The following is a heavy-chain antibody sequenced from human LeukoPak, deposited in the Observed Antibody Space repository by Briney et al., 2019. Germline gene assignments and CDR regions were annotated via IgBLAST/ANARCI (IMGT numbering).Heavy chain of an antibody. CDR2: INHSGST. Sequence: SETLSLTCTVSGGSISSSSYYWSWLRQPPGKGMEWIGEINHSGSTNYNPSLKSRVTISVGTSKNQFSLKLSSVTAADTAVYYCARGRGSDYYDSSGYPDYWGQGTLVTVSS. CDR1: GGSISSSSYY. J-gene: IGHJ4*02. CDR3: ARGRGSDYYDSSGYPDY. V-gene: IGHV4-39*07. D-gene: IGHD3-22*01.